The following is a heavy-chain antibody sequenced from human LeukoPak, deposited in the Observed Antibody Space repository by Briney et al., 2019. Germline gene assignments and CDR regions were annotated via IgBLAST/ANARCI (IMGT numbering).Heavy chain of an antibody. J-gene: IGHJ4*02. CDR3: ARDSVLRYYYDSSGHPPDY. CDR2: IGAYNGNT. D-gene: IGHD3-22*01. Sequence: ASVKVSCKASGYTFTSYYIHWVRQAPGQGLEWMGWIGAYNGNTNYAQKLQGRVTMTTDTSTSTAYMELRSLRSDDTAVYYCARDSVLRYYYDSSGHPPDYWGQGTLVTVSS. V-gene: IGHV1-18*04. CDR1: GYTFTSYY.